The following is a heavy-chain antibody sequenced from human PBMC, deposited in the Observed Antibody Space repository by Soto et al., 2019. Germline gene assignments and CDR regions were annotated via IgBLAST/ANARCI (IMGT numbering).Heavy chain of an antibody. CDR1: GFTFSSYA. V-gene: IGHV3-23*01. Sequence: GGSLRLSCAASGFTFSSYAMSWVRQAPGKGLEWVSVITDGGDTYYADSVKGRFTISRDNSKNTVYLQMNSLRAEDTATYYCAKRPLTHFDYWGQGALVTVSS. CDR2: ITDGGDT. J-gene: IGHJ4*02. CDR3: AKRPLTHFDY.